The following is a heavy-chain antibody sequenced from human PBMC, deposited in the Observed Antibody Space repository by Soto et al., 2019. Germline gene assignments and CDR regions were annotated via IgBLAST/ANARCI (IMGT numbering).Heavy chain of an antibody. CDR2: VYYTGDT. CDR3: VRCKLTATFDY. J-gene: IGHJ4*02. D-gene: IGHD6-25*01. Sequence: QVQLMESGPGLVKPSETLSLSCTVSGASISTPGSYWGWVRQSPGTGLQWIGFVYYTGDTYYSPSFKSRVTMSVDTSKNQLSLTLRSMTAADTALFYCVRCKLTATFDYWGQGVLVTVSS. CDR1: GASISTPGSY. V-gene: IGHV4-39*01.